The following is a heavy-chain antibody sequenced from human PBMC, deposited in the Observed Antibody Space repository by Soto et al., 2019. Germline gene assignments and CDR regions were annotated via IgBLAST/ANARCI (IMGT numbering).Heavy chain of an antibody. CDR3: ARSGHLFDY. Sequence: QVQLQQWGAGLLKPSETLSLTCAVYGGSFNDYYWSWIRQPPGKGLEWIGEINHTGHTNYNPSLKXRXTXXVDTSRTQFSLKLNSVTAADTAVYYCARSGHLFDYWGQGILVTVSS. CDR1: GGSFNDYY. CDR2: INHTGHT. V-gene: IGHV4-34*01. J-gene: IGHJ4*02. D-gene: IGHD3-10*01.